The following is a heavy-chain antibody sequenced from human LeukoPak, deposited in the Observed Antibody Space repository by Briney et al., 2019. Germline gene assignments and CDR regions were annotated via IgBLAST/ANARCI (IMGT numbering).Heavy chain of an antibody. Sequence: PGGSLRLSCAASGFIFRNYVMSWVRQAPGKGLEWVSSISETGSDTHYADSVRGRLTISRDNSRNTLFLQMNSLRAEDTATYYCVKDHYWGQGTLVTVSS. CDR2: ISETGSDT. CDR1: GFIFRNYV. J-gene: IGHJ4*02. V-gene: IGHV3-23*01. CDR3: VKDHY.